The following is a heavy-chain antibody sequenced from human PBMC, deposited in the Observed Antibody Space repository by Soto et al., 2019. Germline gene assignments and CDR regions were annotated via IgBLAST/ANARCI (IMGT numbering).Heavy chain of an antibody. D-gene: IGHD3-3*01. J-gene: IGHJ5*02. Sequence: PSETLSLTCTVSGGSISSYYWSWIRQPPGKGLEWIGHIYYSGSTNYNPSLKSGVTISVDTSNNQFSLKLTSVTAADTAMYYCARLPPRNSDSTANWFDPWGQGTLVTSPQ. CDR3: ARLPPRNSDSTANWFDP. V-gene: IGHV4-59*08. CDR1: GGSISSYY. CDR2: IYYSGST.